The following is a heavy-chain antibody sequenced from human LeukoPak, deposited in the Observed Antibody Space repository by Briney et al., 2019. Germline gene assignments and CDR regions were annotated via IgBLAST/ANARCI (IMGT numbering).Heavy chain of an antibody. CDR3: ARGLIAEEFFRH. J-gene: IGHJ1*01. V-gene: IGHV3-30*09. D-gene: IGHD6-13*01. Sequence: GRSLRLSCAASGFTFLRHSMHWIRQAPGEGLEWVAVISYDGSNKYYAASVKGRFAISRDNSKDTLYLEMHSLRSDDTAVYYCARGLIAEEFFRHWGQGTLVTVSS. CDR1: GFTFLRHS. CDR2: ISYDGSNK.